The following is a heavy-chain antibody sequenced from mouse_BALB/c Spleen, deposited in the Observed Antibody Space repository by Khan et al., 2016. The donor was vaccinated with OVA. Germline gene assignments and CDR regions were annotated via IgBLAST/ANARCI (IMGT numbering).Heavy chain of an antibody. CDR1: GYTFTTYW. CDR3: TRDRIDY. CDR2: INPTSGYT. Sequence: QVQLKQSGAELAKPGASVKMSCKASGYTFTTYWMHWVNQRPGQGLEWIGYINPTSGYTDYNEKFKDRAILSADKSSSTAYMQLSSLTSEDSAVYYCTRDRIDYWGQGTTLTVSS. V-gene: IGHV1-7*01. J-gene: IGHJ2*01.